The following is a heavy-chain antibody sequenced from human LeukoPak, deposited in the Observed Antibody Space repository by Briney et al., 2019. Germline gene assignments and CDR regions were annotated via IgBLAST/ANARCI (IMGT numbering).Heavy chain of an antibody. Sequence: PSETLSLTCAVSGGSISSGGYSWSWIRQPPGKGLEWIGYIYHSGSTYYNPSLKSRVTISVDTSKNQFSLKLSSVTAADTAVYYCARDRYDFWSGYLFDYWGQGTLVTVSS. J-gene: IGHJ4*02. V-gene: IGHV4-30-2*01. CDR1: GGSISSGGYS. D-gene: IGHD3-3*01. CDR3: ARDRYDFWSGYLFDY. CDR2: IYHSGST.